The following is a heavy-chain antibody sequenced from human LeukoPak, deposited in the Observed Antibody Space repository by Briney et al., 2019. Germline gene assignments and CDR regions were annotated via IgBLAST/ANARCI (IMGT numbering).Heavy chain of an antibody. CDR2: MNPNSGNT. CDR1: GYTFTSYD. CDR3: ARVPYDYVWGSYRFNPIDY. J-gene: IGHJ4*02. D-gene: IGHD3-16*02. V-gene: IGHV1-8*01. Sequence: ASVKVSCKASGYTFTSYDINWVRQATGQGLEWMGWMNPNSGNTGYAQKFQGRVTMARNTSISTAYMELSSLRSEDTAVYYCARVPYDYVWGSYRFNPIDYWGQGTLVTVSS.